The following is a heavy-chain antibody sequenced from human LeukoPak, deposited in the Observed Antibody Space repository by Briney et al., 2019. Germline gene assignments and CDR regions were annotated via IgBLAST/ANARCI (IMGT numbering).Heavy chain of an antibody. CDR2: IWYDGSNK. J-gene: IGHJ3*02. CDR1: GFTFSSYG. D-gene: IGHD3-9*01. V-gene: IGHV3-33*01. Sequence: GRSLRLSCAASGFTFSSYGMHWVRQAPGKGLEWVAVIWYDGSNKYYADSVKGRFTISRDNSKNTLYLQMNGLRAEDTAVYYCARDSLRYDAFDIWGQGTMVTVSS. CDR3: ARDSLRYDAFDI.